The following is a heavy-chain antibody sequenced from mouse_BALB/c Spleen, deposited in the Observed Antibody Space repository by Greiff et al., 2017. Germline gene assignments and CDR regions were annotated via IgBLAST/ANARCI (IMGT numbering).Heavy chain of an antibody. D-gene: IGHD2-3*01. CDR3: ARSWLLPYWYFDV. V-gene: IGHV5-17*02. Sequence: DVKLVESGGGLVQPGGSRKLSCAASGFTFSSFGMHWVRQAPEKGLEWVAYISSGSSTIYYADTVKGRFTISRDNPKNTLFLQMTSLRSEDTAMYYCARSWLLPYWYFDVWGAGTTVTVSS. J-gene: IGHJ1*01. CDR1: GFTFSSFG. CDR2: ISSGSSTI.